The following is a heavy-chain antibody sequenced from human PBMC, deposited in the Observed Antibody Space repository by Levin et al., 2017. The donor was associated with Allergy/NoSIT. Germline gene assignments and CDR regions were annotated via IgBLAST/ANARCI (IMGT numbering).Heavy chain of an antibody. D-gene: IGHD3-22*01. CDR2: INPSGGST. J-gene: IGHJ4*02. V-gene: IGHV1-46*01. CDR3: ARSPPWFGESSYYYDSSGFDY. Sequence: ASVKVSCKASGYTFTSYYMHWVRQAPGQGLEWMGIINPSGGSTSYAQKFQGRVTMTRDTSTSTVYMELSSLRSEDTAVYYCARSPPWFGESSYYYDSSGFDYWGQGTLVTVSS. CDR1: GYTFTSYY.